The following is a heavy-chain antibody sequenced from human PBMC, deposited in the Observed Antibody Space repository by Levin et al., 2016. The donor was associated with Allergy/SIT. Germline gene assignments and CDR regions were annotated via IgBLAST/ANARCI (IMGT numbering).Heavy chain of an antibody. V-gene: IGHV3-23*01. J-gene: IGHJ4*02. CDR3: AKVQVVPATILDY. Sequence: GESLKISCAASGFTFSDFAFNWVRQAPGKGLECVSSICASDDNTYYADSVKGRFTISRDNSKKTLYLQMNSLRAEDTAIYYCAKVQVVPATILDYWGQGTLVTVSS. D-gene: IGHD2-2*02. CDR1: GFTFSDFA. CDR2: ICASDDNT.